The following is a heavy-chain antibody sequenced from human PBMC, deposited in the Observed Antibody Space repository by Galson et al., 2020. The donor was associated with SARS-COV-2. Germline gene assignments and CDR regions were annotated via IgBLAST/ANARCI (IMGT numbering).Heavy chain of an antibody. Sequence: GGSLRLTCAASGFTFTSYWMHWVRQAPGKGLVWVSHINGNGTTTRYADSVNGRFTISRDNANNTLYVQMNSLRAEYTAVYYCASGFRVVVDYWGQGTLVTVSS. D-gene: IGHD3-10*01. CDR3: ASGFRVVVDY. V-gene: IGHV3-74*01. CDR2: INGNGTTT. J-gene: IGHJ4*02. CDR1: GFTFTSYW.